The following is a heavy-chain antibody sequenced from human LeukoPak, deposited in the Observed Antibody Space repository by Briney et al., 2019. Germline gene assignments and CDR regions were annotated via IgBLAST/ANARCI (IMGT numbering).Heavy chain of an antibody. D-gene: IGHD3-22*01. J-gene: IGHJ4*02. CDR1: GFTVSSNY. CDR2: IYSGGST. V-gene: IGHV3-53*04. Sequence: PGGSLRLHCAASGFTVSSNYMSWVRQAPGEGLEWVSVIYSGGSTYYADSVKGRFTISRHNSKNTLYLQMNSLRAEDTAVYYCARAYHYYDSSGYAYWGQGTLVTVSS. CDR3: ARAYHYYDSSGYAY.